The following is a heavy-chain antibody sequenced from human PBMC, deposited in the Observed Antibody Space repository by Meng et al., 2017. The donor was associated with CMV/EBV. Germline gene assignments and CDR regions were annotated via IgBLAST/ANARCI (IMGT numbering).Heavy chain of an antibody. CDR1: GGSFSGYY. Sequence: QVHLQRWGAGLLKPSETLSLTCAVYGGSFSGYYWSWIRQPPGKGLEWIGEINHSGSTNYNPSLKSRVTISVDTSKNQFSLKLSSVTAADTAVYYCARGSRRLPRFNWFDPWGQGTLVTVSS. V-gene: IGHV4-34*01. D-gene: IGHD3-3*01. CDR3: ARGSRRLPRFNWFDP. CDR2: INHSGST. J-gene: IGHJ5*02.